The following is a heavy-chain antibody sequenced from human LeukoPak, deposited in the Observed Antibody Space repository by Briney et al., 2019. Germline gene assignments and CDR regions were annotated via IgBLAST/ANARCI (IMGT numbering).Heavy chain of an antibody. V-gene: IGHV3-20*04. Sequence: GGSLRLSCAASGFTFDDYGMSWVRQAPGKGLEWVSGINWNGGSTGYADSVKGRFTISRDNAKISLYLQMNSLRAEDTALYYCAREFYDSSGYYYYYYYMDVWGKGTTVTVSS. D-gene: IGHD3-22*01. CDR2: INWNGGST. CDR3: AREFYDSSGYYYYYYYMDV. J-gene: IGHJ6*03. CDR1: GFTFDDYG.